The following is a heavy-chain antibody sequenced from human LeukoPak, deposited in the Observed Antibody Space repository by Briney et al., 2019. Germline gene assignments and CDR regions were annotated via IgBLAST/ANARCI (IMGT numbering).Heavy chain of an antibody. CDR3: ARGQTGTEGY. D-gene: IGHD1-1*01. V-gene: IGHV4-30-2*01. Sequence: RPSETLSLTCAVSGGSISSGGYSWSWIRQPPGKGLEWIGYIYHSGSTYYNPSLKSRVTISVDRSKNQFSLKLSSVTAADTAVYYCARGQTGTEGYWGQGTLVTVSS. CDR2: IYHSGST. J-gene: IGHJ4*02. CDR1: GGSISSGGYS.